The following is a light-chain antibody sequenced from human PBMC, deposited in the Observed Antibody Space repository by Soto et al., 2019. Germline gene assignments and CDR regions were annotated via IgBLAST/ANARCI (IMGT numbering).Light chain of an antibody. Sequence: DIQMTQSPSTLSASVGDRVTINCRASQSISSWLAWYQQKPGKAPKLLIYKASSLESRVPSRFSGSGSGTEFTLTISSLQPDDFATYYCQQYNSYPWTFGQGTKVEIK. V-gene: IGKV1-5*03. CDR1: QSISSW. CDR3: QQYNSYPWT. CDR2: KAS. J-gene: IGKJ1*01.